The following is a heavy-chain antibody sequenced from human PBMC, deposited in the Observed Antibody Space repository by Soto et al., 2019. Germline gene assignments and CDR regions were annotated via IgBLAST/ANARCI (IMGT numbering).Heavy chain of an antibody. CDR3: ARADSDASVGF. J-gene: IGHJ4*02. D-gene: IGHD3-16*01. CDR1: GVSMSSHY. V-gene: IGHV4-59*11. CDR2: ISYSGSS. Sequence: SETLSLTCTVSGVSMSSHYWTWLRQPPGKGLEWIGYISYSGSSYYNLSLKSRVTISADTSRNQFSLRLTSVIAADMAVYFCARADSDASVGFWGQGTLVTVSS.